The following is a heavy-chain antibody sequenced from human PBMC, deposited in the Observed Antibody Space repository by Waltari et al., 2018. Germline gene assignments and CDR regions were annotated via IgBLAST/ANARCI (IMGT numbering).Heavy chain of an antibody. D-gene: IGHD3-10*01. V-gene: IGHV4-39*07. CDR1: GDSVSSNNSY. CDR3: ARGVGGSGII. CDR2: ISYSGNA. Sequence: QLQLQESGPGLVKPSETLSLTCSVSGDSVSSNNSYWGWIRQPPGKGLEWIGTISYSGNAYYNPSLKSRVTISVDTSKNQFSLKLSSVTAADTAVYYCARGVGGSGIIWGQGTMVTVSS. J-gene: IGHJ3*02.